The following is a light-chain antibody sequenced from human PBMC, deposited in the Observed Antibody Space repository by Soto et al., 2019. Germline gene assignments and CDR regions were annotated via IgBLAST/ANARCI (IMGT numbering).Light chain of an antibody. J-gene: IGLJ1*01. V-gene: IGLV2-8*01. CDR3: SSFAVSNSFV. CDR1: SNDVGGYNY. CDR2: EVN. Sequence: QSVLTQPPSASGSPGQSVTISCTGTSNDVGGYNYVSWYQQHPGKAPKLMIYEVNKRASGVPDRFSGSKSGNTASLTVSGLQAEDEADYYCSSFAVSNSFVFGTGTKVTVL.